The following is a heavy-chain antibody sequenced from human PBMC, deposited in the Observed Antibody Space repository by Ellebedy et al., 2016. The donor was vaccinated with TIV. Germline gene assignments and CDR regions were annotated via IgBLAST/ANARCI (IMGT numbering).Heavy chain of an antibody. CDR2: ISWVGGTQ. Sequence: GESLKISCAASGFTFDDYTMHWVRQAPGKGLEWVSLISWVGGTQYYADSVKGRFTISRDNSKSSLYLQMNSLRTEDTALYYCAKDHSSSWYRMGGLDVWGQGTTVTVSS. CDR1: GFTFDDYT. CDR3: AKDHSSSWYRMGGLDV. J-gene: IGHJ6*02. D-gene: IGHD6-13*01. V-gene: IGHV3-43*01.